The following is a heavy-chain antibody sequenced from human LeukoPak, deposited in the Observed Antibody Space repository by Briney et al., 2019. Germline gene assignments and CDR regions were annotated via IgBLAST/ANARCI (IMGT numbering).Heavy chain of an antibody. J-gene: IGHJ4*02. CDR3: ARDKAVGPTLLDY. Sequence: GGSLRLSCAASEFTVSTNYMSWVRQAPGKGLEWVSVFHSDGNTYYADSVKGRFTISRDNSKNSLFLQMNSLRAEDTAVYYCARDKAVGPTLLDYWGQGTLVTVSS. CDR2: FHSDGNT. CDR1: EFTVSTNY. V-gene: IGHV3-66*01. D-gene: IGHD1-26*01.